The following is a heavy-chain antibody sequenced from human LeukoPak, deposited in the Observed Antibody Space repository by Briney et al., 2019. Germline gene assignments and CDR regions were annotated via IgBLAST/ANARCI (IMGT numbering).Heavy chain of an antibody. J-gene: IGHJ6*03. D-gene: IGHD3-10*01. Sequence: SETLSLTCAVYGGSFSDKYWSWIRQPPGKGLQWIGEVDHSGSTNYSPSLKSRVTISVDTSKNQFSLKLSSVTAADTAGYYCASGVRGVIGNYYYCYMDVWGKGTTVIVSS. CDR2: VDHSGST. V-gene: IGHV4-34*01. CDR1: GGSFSDKY. CDR3: ASGVRGVIGNYYYCYMDV.